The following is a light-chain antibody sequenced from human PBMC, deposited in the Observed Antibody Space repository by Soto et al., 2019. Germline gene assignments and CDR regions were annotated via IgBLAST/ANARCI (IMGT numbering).Light chain of an antibody. V-gene: IGKV3-15*01. CDR3: QQYNNWPFT. CDR2: GAS. CDR1: QSVSSN. Sequence: EIVMTQSPATLSLSPGERATLSCRASQSVSSNLAWDQQKPGQAPRLLIYGASTRATGIPARFSGSGSGTEFTLTISSLQSEDFAVYYCQQYNNWPFTFGPGTKVDIK. J-gene: IGKJ3*01.